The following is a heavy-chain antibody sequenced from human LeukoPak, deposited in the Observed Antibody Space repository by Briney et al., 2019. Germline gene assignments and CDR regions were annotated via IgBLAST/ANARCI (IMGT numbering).Heavy chain of an antibody. CDR2: ISSSGSTI. CDR3: ARDASYYDSSGYPYFDY. D-gene: IGHD3-22*01. Sequence: GGSLRLSCAASGFTFSSYEMNWVRQAPGKGLEWVSYISSSGSTIYYADSVKGRFTISRDNAKNSLYLQMNSLRAEDTAVYYCARDASYYDSSGYPYFDYWGQGTLVTVSS. V-gene: IGHV3-48*03. J-gene: IGHJ4*02. CDR1: GFTFSSYE.